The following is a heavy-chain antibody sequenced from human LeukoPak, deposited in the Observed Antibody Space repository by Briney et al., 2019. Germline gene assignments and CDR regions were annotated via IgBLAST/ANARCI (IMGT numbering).Heavy chain of an antibody. CDR2: INSDGSST. J-gene: IGHJ4*02. CDR3: ARDGGDGYNRDDFDY. V-gene: IGHV3-74*01. D-gene: IGHD5-24*01. Sequence: LPGGSLRLSYAASGFTFSSYWMHWVRQAPGKGLVGVSRINSDGSSTRYLDSVKGRFTVSRDNARNTLYLQMNSLRVEDTAVYYCARDGGDGYNRDDFDYWGQGTLVTVSS. CDR1: GFTFSSYW.